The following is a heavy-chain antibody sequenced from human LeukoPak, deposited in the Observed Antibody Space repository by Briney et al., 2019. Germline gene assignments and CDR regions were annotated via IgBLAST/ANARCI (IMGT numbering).Heavy chain of an antibody. CDR2: IYYSGST. V-gene: IGHV4-59*01. CDR3: ARSERYSSGWYFYFDC. CDR1: GGSISTYC. J-gene: IGHJ4*02. Sequence: SETLSLTCTVSGGSISTYCWSWIRQSPGKGLEWIGYIYYSGSTNYNPSLKSRVTISIDTSKNQFSLNLSSVTAADTAVYYCARSERYSSGWYFYFDCWGQGTLVTVSS. D-gene: IGHD6-19*01.